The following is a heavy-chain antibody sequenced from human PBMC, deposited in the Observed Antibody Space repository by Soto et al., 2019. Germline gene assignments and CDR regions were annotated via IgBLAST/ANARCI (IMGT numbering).Heavy chain of an antibody. CDR2: INPNSGGT. D-gene: IGHD6-13*01. CDR3: ARVGYSSRWYGTGDYYGMDV. CDR1: GYTFTGYY. J-gene: IGHJ6*02. Sequence: QVQLVQSGAEVKKPGASVKVSCKASGYTFTGYYMHWVRQAPGQGLEWMGWINPNSGGTNYAQKFQGWVTLTRETSISTAYLEVSRLRSDGTGVDYCARVGYSSRWYGTGDYYGMDVWGQGTTVTVSS. V-gene: IGHV1-2*04.